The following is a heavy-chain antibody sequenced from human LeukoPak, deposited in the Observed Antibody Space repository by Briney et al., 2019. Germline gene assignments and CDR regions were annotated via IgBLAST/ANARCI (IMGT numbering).Heavy chain of an antibody. CDR3: ARDMVRGVKAYLSWFDP. J-gene: IGHJ5*02. Sequence: PSETLSLTCAVSGYSISSNNWWAWIRQPAGKGLEWIGRMYISGTTNYNPSLKSRVTMSVDSSKNQFSLKLSSVTAADTAVYYCARDMVRGVKAYLSWFDPWGQGTLVTVSS. CDR1: GYSISSNNW. D-gene: IGHD3-10*01. CDR2: MYISGTT. V-gene: IGHV4-28*03.